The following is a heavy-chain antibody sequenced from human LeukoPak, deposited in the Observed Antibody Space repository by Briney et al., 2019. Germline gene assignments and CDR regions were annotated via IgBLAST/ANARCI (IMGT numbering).Heavy chain of an antibody. V-gene: IGHV4-34*01. CDR2: INHSGST. CDR1: GGSFSGYY. J-gene: IGHJ4*02. D-gene: IGHD2/OR15-2a*01. CDR3: ATQILLCHYY. Sequence: SETLSLTCTVYGGSFSGYYWSWIRQPPGKGLEWIGEINHSGSTNSNPSLKSRVTISVDTSKNQFSLKLSSVTAADTAVYYCATQILLCHYYWGQGTLVTVSS.